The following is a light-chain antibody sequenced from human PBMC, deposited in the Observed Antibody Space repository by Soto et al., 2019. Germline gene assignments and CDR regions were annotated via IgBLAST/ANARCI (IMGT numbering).Light chain of an antibody. CDR1: QSVSSN. CDR3: QQYNNWPPDT. J-gene: IGKJ2*01. V-gene: IGKV3-15*01. Sequence: EIVMTQSPATLSVSPGERATLSCRASQSVSSNLAWYQQKPGQAPRLLIYGASTRATGIPGRFRGSGSGTEFTLTITSLQSEDFAVYFCQQYNNWPPDTFGQGTKVDIK. CDR2: GAS.